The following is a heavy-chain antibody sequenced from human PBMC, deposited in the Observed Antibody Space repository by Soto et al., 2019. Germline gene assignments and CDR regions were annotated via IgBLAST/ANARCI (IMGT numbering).Heavy chain of an antibody. J-gene: IGHJ4*02. V-gene: IGHV4-61*01. CDR2: IYYSGST. D-gene: IGHD5-12*01. CDR3: ASLGAMATTPFWFDY. Sequence: QVQLQESGPGLVKPSETLSLTCTVSGGSVSSGSYYWSWIRQPPGKGLEWIGYIYYSGSTNYNPSLKSRFTLSVATSKNPFSLKLRSVTAADTAVYYCASLGAMATTPFWFDYWGQGTLVTVSS. CDR1: GGSVSSGSYY.